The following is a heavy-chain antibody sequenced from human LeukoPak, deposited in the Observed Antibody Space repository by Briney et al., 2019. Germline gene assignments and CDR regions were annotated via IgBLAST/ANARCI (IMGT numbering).Heavy chain of an antibody. V-gene: IGHV3-7*01. J-gene: IGHJ3*02. CDR1: AFTFSTYW. CDR2: IKADGSLK. Sequence: GGSLRLSCAASAFTFSTYWMSWVRQAPGKGLEWVANIKADGSLKYYVDSVKGRFTISRDNAKNSMYLQMNSLRVEDTAFYYCARIAYCGDDRLNAFDIWGQGTMVTVSS. D-gene: IGHD2-21*02. CDR3: ARIAYCGDDRLNAFDI.